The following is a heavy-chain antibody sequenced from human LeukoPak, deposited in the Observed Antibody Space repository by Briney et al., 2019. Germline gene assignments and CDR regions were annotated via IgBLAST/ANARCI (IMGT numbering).Heavy chain of an antibody. V-gene: IGHV3-74*01. Sequence: PGGSLRLSRVAAGSTVTSHWTHWVRQAPGKGLVWVSRINIGGNTINYADSVKGRFTTTRDNTKNTLYLQMNRLRAEETAVYYGESARQQLVLGYFDYWGQGTLATVSS. D-gene: IGHD6-13*01. CDR1: GSTVTSHW. CDR2: INIGGNTI. J-gene: IGHJ4*02. CDR3: ESARQQLVLGYFDY.